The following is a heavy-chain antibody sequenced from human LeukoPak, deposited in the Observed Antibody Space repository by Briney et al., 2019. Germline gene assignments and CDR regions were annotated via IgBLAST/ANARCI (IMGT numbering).Heavy chain of an antibody. CDR3: AKEEGIAAAGTNYYYYYMDV. CDR1: GFIFNSYS. V-gene: IGHV3-48*01. J-gene: IGHJ6*03. Sequence: GGSLRLSCAASGFIFNSYSMNWVRQAPGKGLEWVSYIGSAPTTIYYADSVKGRFTISRDNSKNTLYLQMNSLRAEDTAVYYCAKEEGIAAAGTNYYYYYMDVWGKGTTVTISS. CDR2: IGSAPTTI. D-gene: IGHD6-13*01.